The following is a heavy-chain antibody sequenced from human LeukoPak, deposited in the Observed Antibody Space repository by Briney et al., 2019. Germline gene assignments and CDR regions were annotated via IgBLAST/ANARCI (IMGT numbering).Heavy chain of an antibody. V-gene: IGHV4-4*07. CDR3: ARDFPPHYYGSGLNWFDP. D-gene: IGHD3-10*01. J-gene: IGHJ5*02. CDR1: GGSISSYY. CDR2: IYTSGST. Sequence: SETLSLTCTVSGGSISSYYWSWIRQPAGKGLEWIGRIYTSGSTNYNPSLKSRVTMSVDTSKNQFSLKLSSVTAADTAVYYCARDFPPHYYGSGLNWFDPWGQGTLVTVSS.